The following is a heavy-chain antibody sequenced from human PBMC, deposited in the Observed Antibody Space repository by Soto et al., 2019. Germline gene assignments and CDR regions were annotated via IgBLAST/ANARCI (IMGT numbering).Heavy chain of an antibody. Sequence: QVQLQQWGAGLLKPSETLSLTCAVYGGSFSGYYWSWIRQPPGKGLEWIGEINHSGSTNYNPSLKSRVTISVDTSKNQFSLKLSSVTAADTAVYYCARGSPNCTNGVCYVTTWGQGTLVTVSS. V-gene: IGHV4-34*01. CDR2: INHSGST. J-gene: IGHJ5*02. CDR3: ARGSPNCTNGVCYVTT. CDR1: GGSFSGYY. D-gene: IGHD2-8*01.